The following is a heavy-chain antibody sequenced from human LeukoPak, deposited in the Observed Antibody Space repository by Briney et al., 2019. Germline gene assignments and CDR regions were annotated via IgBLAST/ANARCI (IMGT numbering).Heavy chain of an antibody. CDR1: GGSISSSSDY. CDR3: ARRMYYYDSSGYYNARKNYYYYYYMDV. Sequence: SETLSLTCTVSGGSISSSSDYWGWIRQAPGKGLEWIGSIYYHENTYYNSSLKSRVTISVDTSKNQFSLKLSSVTAADTAVYYCARRMYYYDSSGYYNARKNYYYYYYMDVWGKGTTVTVSS. V-gene: IGHV4-39*01. J-gene: IGHJ6*03. CDR2: IYYHENT. D-gene: IGHD3-22*01.